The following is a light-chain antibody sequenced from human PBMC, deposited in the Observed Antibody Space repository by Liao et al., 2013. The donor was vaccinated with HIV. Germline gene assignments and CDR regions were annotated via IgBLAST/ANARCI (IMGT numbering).Light chain of an antibody. Sequence: SYVLTQPPAVSVAPGETATITCGGHSVGSKSVHWYQQRPGQAPMVVIHFDSARPSGIPERFSGSNSVNTATLTINGVEAGDEADYYCQMWDHDSDHVVFGGGTKLTVL. J-gene: IGLJ2*01. V-gene: IGLV3-21*01. CDR3: QMWDHDSDHVV. CDR1: SVGSKS. CDR2: FDS.